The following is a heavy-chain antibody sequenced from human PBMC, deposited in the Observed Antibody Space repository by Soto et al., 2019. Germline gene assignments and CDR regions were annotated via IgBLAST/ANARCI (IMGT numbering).Heavy chain of an antibody. CDR3: ARVGHITIFGEGVWFDP. J-gene: IGHJ5*02. CDR1: GFTFSSYS. CDR2: ISSSSNTI. D-gene: IGHD3-3*01. Sequence: EVQLVESGGGLVQPGGSLRLSCAASGFTFSSYSMNWVRQAPGKGLEWISYISSSSNTIYYADSVKGRFTISRDNAKNSLYLQMNSLRDEDTALYYCARVGHITIFGEGVWFDPWGQGPLVTVSS. V-gene: IGHV3-48*02.